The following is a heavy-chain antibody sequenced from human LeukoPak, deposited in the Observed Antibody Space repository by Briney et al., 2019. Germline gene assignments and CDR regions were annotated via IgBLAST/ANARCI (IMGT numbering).Heavy chain of an antibody. J-gene: IGHJ5*02. CDR1: GFIFSTYG. CDR2: TPHHGSNK. D-gene: IGHD3-9*01. CDR3: AKGRRYNILTGYYVSEVDP. Sequence: GGSLRLSCAASGFIFSTYGMHSPPPPPPPPPPPPPPTPHHGSNKYYADSVKGRFTISRDNSKNTLYLQMNSLRPEDTAVYYCAKGRRYNILTGYYVSEVDPWGQGTLVTVSS. V-gene: IGHV3-30*02.